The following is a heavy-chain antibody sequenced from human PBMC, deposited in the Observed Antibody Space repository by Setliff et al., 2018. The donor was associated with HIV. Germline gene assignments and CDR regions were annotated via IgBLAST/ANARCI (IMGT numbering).Heavy chain of an antibody. CDR2: ISGSGGST. V-gene: IGHV3-23*01. CDR1: RFTFSSYA. CDR3: AAGASPGYYYYYMDV. D-gene: IGHD7-27*01. Sequence: GGSLRLSCAASRFTFSSYAMSWVRQAPGKGLEWVSAISGSGGSTYYADSVKGRFTISRDNSKNTLYLQMNSLRAEDTAVYYCAAGASPGYYYYYMDVWGQGTTVTVSS. J-gene: IGHJ6*03.